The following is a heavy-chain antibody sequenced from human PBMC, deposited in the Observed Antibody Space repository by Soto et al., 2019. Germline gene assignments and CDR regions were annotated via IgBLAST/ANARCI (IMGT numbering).Heavy chain of an antibody. CDR3: ARDGRYFDWLLYSKDCFDP. CDR2: ISAYNGNT. V-gene: IGHV1-18*01. J-gene: IGHJ5*02. Sequence: ASVKVSCKASGYTFTSYGISWVRQAPGQGLEWMGWISAYNGNTNYAQKLQGRVTMTTDTSTSTAYMELRSLRSDDTAVYYCARDGRYFDWLLYSKDCFDPWGQGTLVTVSS. CDR1: GYTFTSYG. D-gene: IGHD3-9*01.